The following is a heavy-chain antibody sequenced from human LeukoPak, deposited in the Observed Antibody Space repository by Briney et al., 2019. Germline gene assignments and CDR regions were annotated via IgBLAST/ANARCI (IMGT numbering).Heavy chain of an antibody. Sequence: PGGSLRLSCAASGFTFSSYAMHWVRQAPGKGLEYVSAISSNGGSTYYANSVKGRFAISRDNSKNTLYLQMGSLRAEDMAVYYCARDLCSGGSCQADYRGQGTLVTVSS. D-gene: IGHD2-15*01. CDR1: GFTFSSYA. J-gene: IGHJ4*02. CDR3: ARDLCSGGSCQADY. CDR2: ISSNGGST. V-gene: IGHV3-64*01.